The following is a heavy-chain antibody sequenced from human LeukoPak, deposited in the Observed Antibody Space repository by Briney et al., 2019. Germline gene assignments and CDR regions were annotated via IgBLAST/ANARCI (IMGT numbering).Heavy chain of an antibody. CDR1: GYTFTSYY. CDR3: ARRPDSYYYGMDV. CDR2: INPSGGIT. V-gene: IGHV1-46*01. J-gene: IGHJ6*02. Sequence: ASVKVSCKASGYTFTSYYMHWVRQAPGQGLEWMRIINPSGGITRYAQKFQGRVTMARDTSTSTFYMELSSLRSEDTAVYYCARRPDSYYYGMDVWGQGTTVTVSS.